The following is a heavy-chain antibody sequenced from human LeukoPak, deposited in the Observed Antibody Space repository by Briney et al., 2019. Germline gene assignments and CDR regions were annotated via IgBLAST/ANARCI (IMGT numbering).Heavy chain of an antibody. CDR3: ARHCGSNCDAFDI. Sequence: ASVKISCRGSGYTFSNYWIGWVRQMPGKGLEWMGIIYPGDSDTRYSPSFQGQVTISADKSINTAYLQWSSLKPSDTAMYYCARHCGSNCDAFDIWGQGTMVTVSS. V-gene: IGHV5-51*01. J-gene: IGHJ3*02. CDR1: GYTFSNYW. CDR2: IYPGDSDT. D-gene: IGHD6-13*01.